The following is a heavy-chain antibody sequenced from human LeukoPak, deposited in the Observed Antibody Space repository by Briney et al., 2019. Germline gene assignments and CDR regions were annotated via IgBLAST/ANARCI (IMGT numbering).Heavy chain of an antibody. D-gene: IGHD1-7*01. Sequence: SGGSLRLSCAASGFTFSSYAMHWVRQAPGKGLEYVSAISSNGGSTYYANSVKGRFTISRDNSKNTLYLQMGSLRAEDMAVYYCARAPNNWNYYFDYWGQGTLVTVSS. V-gene: IGHV3-64*01. J-gene: IGHJ4*02. CDR3: ARAPNNWNYYFDY. CDR2: ISSNGGST. CDR1: GFTFSSYA.